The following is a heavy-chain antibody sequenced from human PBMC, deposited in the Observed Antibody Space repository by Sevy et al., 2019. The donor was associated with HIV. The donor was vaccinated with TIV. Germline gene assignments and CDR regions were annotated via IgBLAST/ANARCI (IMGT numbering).Heavy chain of an antibody. CDR1: GFIFSSYG. J-gene: IGHJ4*02. V-gene: IGHV3-30*18. D-gene: IGHD2-15*01. CDR3: AKDLGHCSGGSCYGGGY. Sequence: GGSLRLSCAASGFIFSSYGMHWVRQAPGKGLEWVAVISYDGIDKYYAHSVKGRFTISRDNSNNTLYLQMNSLRAEDTAVYYCAKDLGHCSGGSCYGGGYWGQGSLVTVSS. CDR2: ISYDGIDK.